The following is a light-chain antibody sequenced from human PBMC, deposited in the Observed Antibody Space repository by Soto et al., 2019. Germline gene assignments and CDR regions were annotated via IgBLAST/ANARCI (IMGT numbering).Light chain of an antibody. Sequence: QSALTQPASVSGSPGLSITISCTGSSSDVGSYTLVSWYQQHPGKVPKLMIYEVSKRPSGVSVRFSGSRSGNTASLTISGLQAEDEADYFCWSYAGSFTYVFGTGTKLTVL. CDR2: EVS. J-gene: IGLJ1*01. V-gene: IGLV2-23*02. CDR3: WSYAGSFTYV. CDR1: SSDVGSYTL.